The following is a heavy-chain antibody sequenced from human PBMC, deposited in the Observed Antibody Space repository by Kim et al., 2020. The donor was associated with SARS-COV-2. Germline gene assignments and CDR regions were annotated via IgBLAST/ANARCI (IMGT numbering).Heavy chain of an antibody. V-gene: IGHV1-24*01. J-gene: IGHJ5*02. CDR1: GYTLTELS. D-gene: IGHD3-9*01. CDR2: FDPEDGET. Sequence: ASVKVSCKVSGYTLTELSMHWVRQAPGKGLEWMGGFDPEDGETIYAQKFQGRVTMTEDTSTDTAYMELSSLRSEDTAVYYCATARRYFDCLLSYNWFDPWGQGTLVTVSS. CDR3: ATARRYFDCLLSYNWFDP.